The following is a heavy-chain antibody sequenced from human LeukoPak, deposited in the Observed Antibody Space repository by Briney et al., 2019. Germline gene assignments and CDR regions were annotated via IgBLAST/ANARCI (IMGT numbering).Heavy chain of an antibody. CDR3: ARHTYYYGMDV. CDR2: INHSGST. V-gene: IGHV4-34*01. J-gene: IGHJ6*02. CDR1: GGSFSGYY. Sequence: PSETLSLTCAVYGGSFSGYYWSWIRQPPGKGLEWIGEINHSGSTNYNPSLKSRVTISVDTSKNQFSLKLSSVTAADTAVYYCARHTYYYGMDVWGQGTTVTVSS.